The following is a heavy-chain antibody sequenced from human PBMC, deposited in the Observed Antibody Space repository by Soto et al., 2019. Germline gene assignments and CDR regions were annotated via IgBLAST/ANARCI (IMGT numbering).Heavy chain of an antibody. CDR3: VRDWAAAGPFDY. Sequence: QVQLVQSGAEVKKPGASVKVSCKASGYTFTSYGISWVRQAPGQGLEWMRWISAYNGNTNYAQKLQGRVTMTTDTSTSTVYMELRSLRSDDTVVYFCVRDWAAAGPFDYWGQGTLVTVSS. J-gene: IGHJ4*02. D-gene: IGHD6-13*01. CDR1: GYTFTSYG. V-gene: IGHV1-18*01. CDR2: ISAYNGNT.